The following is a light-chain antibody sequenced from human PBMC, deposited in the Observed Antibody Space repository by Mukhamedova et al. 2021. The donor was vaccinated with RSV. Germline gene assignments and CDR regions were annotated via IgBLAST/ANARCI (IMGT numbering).Light chain of an antibody. Sequence: WYQRRVHGKAPKLLIFAASTLQSGVPSRFSGSGSGTDFTLTINSLQPEGVATYYCQKYNSAPRTFGPGTKVDIK. V-gene: IGKV1-27*01. CDR3: QKYNSAPRT. CDR2: AAS. J-gene: IGKJ3*01.